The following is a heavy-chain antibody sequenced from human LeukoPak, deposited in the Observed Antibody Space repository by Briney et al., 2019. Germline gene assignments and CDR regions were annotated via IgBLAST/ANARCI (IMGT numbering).Heavy chain of an antibody. CDR1: GFTFSSYA. CDR3: AKDRIYYDSSGYYPIFDY. J-gene: IGHJ4*02. D-gene: IGHD3-22*01. Sequence: GGSLRLSCAASGFTFSSYAMSWVRQAPGKGLEWVSAISGSGGSTYYADSVKGRFTISRDNSKNTLYLQMNSLRAEDTAVYYCAKDRIYYDSSGYYPIFDYWGQGTLVTVSS. V-gene: IGHV3-23*01. CDR2: ISGSGGST.